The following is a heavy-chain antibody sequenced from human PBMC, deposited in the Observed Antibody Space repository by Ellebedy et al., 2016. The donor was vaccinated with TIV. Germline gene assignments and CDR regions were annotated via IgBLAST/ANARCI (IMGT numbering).Heavy chain of an antibody. CDR1: GGSFNDYY. CDR2: ISHSGST. CDR3: AREDAYGSLSGAFDV. V-gene: IGHV4-34*01. J-gene: IGHJ3*01. D-gene: IGHD6-6*01. Sequence: SETLSLXXAVSGGSFNDYYWIWIRQTPGKGLQWIGDISHSGSTTYNPSLKSRVTISVDTSNNQFSLTLSSVTAADTAVYYCAREDAYGSLSGAFDVWGQGTMVTVSS.